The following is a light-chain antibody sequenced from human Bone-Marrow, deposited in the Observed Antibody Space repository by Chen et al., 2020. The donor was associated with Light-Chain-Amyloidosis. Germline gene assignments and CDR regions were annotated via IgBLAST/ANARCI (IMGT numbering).Light chain of an antibody. CDR2: EVT. V-gene: IGLV2-14*01. CDR1: SSAVGGDNH. CDR3: SSYTITNTLV. Sequence: QSALTQPASVSGSPGQSITISCTGTSSAVGGDNHVSWYQQHPDKAPKLMIYEVTNRPSWVPGRFSGSKSDNTASLTISGLQTEDEADYFCSSYTITNTLVFGSGTRVTVL. J-gene: IGLJ1*01.